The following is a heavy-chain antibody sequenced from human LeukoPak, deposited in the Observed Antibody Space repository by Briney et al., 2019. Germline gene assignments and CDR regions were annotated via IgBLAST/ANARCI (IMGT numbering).Heavy chain of an antibody. V-gene: IGHV1-18*01. CDR1: GGTFSSYA. CDR2: ISAYNGNT. CDR3: ASVNRMVRGVINYYYGMDV. J-gene: IGHJ6*02. D-gene: IGHD3-10*01. Sequence: ASVKVSCKASGGTFSSYAISWVRQAPGQGLEWMGWISAYNGNTNYAQKLQGRVTMTTDTSTSTAYMELRSLRSDDTAVYYCASVNRMVRGVINYYYGMDVWGQGTTVTVSS.